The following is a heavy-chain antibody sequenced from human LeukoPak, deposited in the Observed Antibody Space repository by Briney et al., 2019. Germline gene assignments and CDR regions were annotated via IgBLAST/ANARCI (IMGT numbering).Heavy chain of an antibody. J-gene: IGHJ4*02. CDR3: ARDLWPDFWSGYCDY. CDR1: GGTFSSYG. D-gene: IGHD3-3*01. CDR2: IIPIFGIA. Sequence: ASVKVSCKASGGTFSSYGISCVRQAPGQGLEWMGRIIPIFGIANYAQKFQGRVTITADKSTSTAYMELSSLRSEDTAVYYCARDLWPDFWSGYCDYWGQGTLVNVSS. V-gene: IGHV1-69*04.